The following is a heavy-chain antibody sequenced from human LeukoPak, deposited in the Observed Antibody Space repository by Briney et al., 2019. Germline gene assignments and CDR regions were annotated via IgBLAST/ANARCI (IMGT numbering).Heavy chain of an antibody. J-gene: IGHJ3*02. D-gene: IGHD1-26*01. CDR2: IHYSGST. CDR3: ARVAGGSYYTAFDI. CDR1: GGSISSYH. Sequence: SETLSLTCTVSGGSISSYHWSWIRQPPGKGLEWIGYIHYSGSTNYNPSLKSRVTISVDTSKNQFSLKLSSVTAADTAVYYCARVAGGSYYTAFDIWGQGTMVTVSS. V-gene: IGHV4-59*01.